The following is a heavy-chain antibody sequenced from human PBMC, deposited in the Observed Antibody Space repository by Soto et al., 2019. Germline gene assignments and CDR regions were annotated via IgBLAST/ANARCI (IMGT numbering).Heavy chain of an antibody. CDR1: GYNFTGYY. CDR3: ALDHYSDSSGYYRFDY. CDR2: IKPNSGGT. D-gene: IGHD3-22*01. J-gene: IGHJ4*02. Sequence: QVQLVQSGAEVKKPGASVKVSCKASGYNFTGYYMHWVRQAPGQGLEWMGWIKPNSGGTNYAQKFQVCVTMTRDTSISTAYMELSRLRSDDTAVYYCALDHYSDSSGYYRFDYWGQGTLVTVSS. V-gene: IGHV1-2*04.